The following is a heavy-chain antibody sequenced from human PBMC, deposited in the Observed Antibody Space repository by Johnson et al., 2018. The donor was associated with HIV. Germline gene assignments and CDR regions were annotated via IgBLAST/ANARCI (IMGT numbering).Heavy chain of an antibody. D-gene: IGHD1-1*01. CDR3: ATPTGSDAFDV. CDR2: IRYDETEK. Sequence: VQLVESGGGVVQPGGSLRLSCAASGFIFSSYGMHWARQAPGKGLEWVAFIRYDETEKYYADSVKGRFTISRDNSKSTLSLHMNTLRVEDTAVYYCATPTGSDAFDVWGQGTLVTVSS. CDR1: GFIFSSYG. V-gene: IGHV3-30*02. J-gene: IGHJ3*01.